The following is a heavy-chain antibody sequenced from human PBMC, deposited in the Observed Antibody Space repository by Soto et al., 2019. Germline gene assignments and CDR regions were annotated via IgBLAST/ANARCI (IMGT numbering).Heavy chain of an antibody. CDR3: ARDPSSIAVAGAFDY. J-gene: IGHJ4*02. CDR2: INAGNGNT. D-gene: IGHD6-19*01. V-gene: IGHV1-3*01. Sequence: QVRLVQSGAEVKKPGASVKVSCKASEYTFTSYAMPGVRQAPGQRREWMGSINAGNGNTKYSQKFQGRVTITRATSASTAYMELSSLRSEDTAVYYCARDPSSIAVAGAFDYWGQGTMVTVSS. CDR1: EYTFTSYA.